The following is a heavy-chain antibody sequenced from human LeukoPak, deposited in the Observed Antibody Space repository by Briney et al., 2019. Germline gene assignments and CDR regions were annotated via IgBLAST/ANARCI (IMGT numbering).Heavy chain of an antibody. CDR1: GFTFSSYW. D-gene: IGHD3-10*01. Sequence: GGSLRLSCAASGFTFSSYWMSWVRQAPGKGLEGVANIKQDGSEKYYVDSVKGRFTISRDNAKNSLYLQMNSLRAEDTALYHCAKAHSYGSGSYLDYWGQGTLVTVSS. CDR3: AKAHSYGSGSYLDY. V-gene: IGHV3-7*03. J-gene: IGHJ4*02. CDR2: IKQDGSEK.